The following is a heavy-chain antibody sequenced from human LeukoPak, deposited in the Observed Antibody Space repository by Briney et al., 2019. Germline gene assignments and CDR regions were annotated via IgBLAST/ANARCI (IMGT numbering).Heavy chain of an antibody. V-gene: IGHV3-53*01. CDR2: IYSGGNT. Sequence: GGSLRLSCTASGFTFSNYAMNWVRQAPGKGLEYVSVIYSGGNTYYAGSVKGRFTISRDNSKNTVYLQMNSLRAEDTAVFYCARLVATTGRLYFDYWGQGTLVTVSS. CDR3: ARLVATTGRLYFDY. D-gene: IGHD1-1*01. J-gene: IGHJ4*02. CDR1: GFTFSNYA.